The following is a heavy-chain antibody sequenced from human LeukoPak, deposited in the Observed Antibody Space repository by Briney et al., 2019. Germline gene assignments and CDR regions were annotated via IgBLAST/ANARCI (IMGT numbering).Heavy chain of an antibody. CDR2: VSPYNDNT. CDR1: GYTFTSYG. CDR3: SRGGNSGWRTPNDDY. Sequence: GASVKVSCKASGYTFTSYGISWVRQAPGQGLEWMGWVSPYNDNTNYAQKFQGRVTMTTETSTTTAYVELRSLRSDDTAVYYCSRGGNSGWRTPNDDYWGQGTLVTVSS. V-gene: IGHV1-18*01. J-gene: IGHJ4*02. D-gene: IGHD6-19*01.